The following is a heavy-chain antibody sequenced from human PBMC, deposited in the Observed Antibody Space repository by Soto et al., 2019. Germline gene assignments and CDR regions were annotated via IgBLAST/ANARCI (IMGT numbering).Heavy chain of an antibody. CDR2: IYYSGST. J-gene: IGHJ4*02. Sequence: SETLSLTCTVSGGSISSGDYYWSWIRQPPGKGLEWIGYIYYSGSTYYNPSLKSRVTISVDTSKNQFSLKLSSVTAADTAVYYCARADRGYYDSSGYSDFWGQGTLGTVSS. CDR1: GGSISSGDYY. CDR3: ARADRGYYDSSGYSDF. D-gene: IGHD3-22*01. V-gene: IGHV4-30-4*08.